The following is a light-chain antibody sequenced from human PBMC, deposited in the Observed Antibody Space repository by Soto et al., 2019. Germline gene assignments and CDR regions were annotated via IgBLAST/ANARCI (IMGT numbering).Light chain of an antibody. Sequence: EIVLTQSPATLSLSPGERATLSCRASQSVSSYLAWYQQKPGQAPRVLIYDASNRATGIPARFSGSGSGTDFTLTISSLEPEDVAVYYCQQRSNWPPNFGQGTRLEIK. CDR2: DAS. V-gene: IGKV3-11*01. CDR3: QQRSNWPPN. J-gene: IGKJ5*01. CDR1: QSVSSY.